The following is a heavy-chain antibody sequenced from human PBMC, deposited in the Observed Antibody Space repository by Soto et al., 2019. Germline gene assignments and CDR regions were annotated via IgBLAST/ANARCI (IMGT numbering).Heavy chain of an antibody. V-gene: IGHV2-70*04. Sequence: SGPTLVNPTQTLTLTCTFSGFSFSTPGMRVNWIRQPPGKALEWLARIDWDDDKLYTTSLKTRLTISKDTSKNQVVLTMTNMDPVDTATYYCARSQGRLVCAPGVALDMWGQGTMGTVS. CDR2: IDWDDDK. D-gene: IGHD2-8*01. CDR1: GFSFSTPGMR. J-gene: IGHJ3*02. CDR3: ARSQGRLVCAPGVALDM.